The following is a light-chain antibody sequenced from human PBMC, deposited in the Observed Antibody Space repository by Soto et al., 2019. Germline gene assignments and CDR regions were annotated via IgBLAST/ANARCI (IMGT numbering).Light chain of an antibody. CDR1: SSDLGTYNY. Sequence: QSALTQPASVSGSPGQSITISCIGTSSDLGTYNYVSWYQQHPDKAPKLIIYDVRYRPSGVSDRFSGSKSGDTASLIISGLQAEDEADYYCAAWDDSLSGVVFGGGTKLTVL. CDR3: AAWDDSLSGVV. J-gene: IGLJ2*01. CDR2: DVR. V-gene: IGLV2-14*03.